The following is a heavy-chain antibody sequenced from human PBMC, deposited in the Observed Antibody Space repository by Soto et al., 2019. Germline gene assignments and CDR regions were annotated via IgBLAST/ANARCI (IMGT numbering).Heavy chain of an antibody. CDR3: ARGGILSASGSYNLDY. V-gene: IGHV3-33*01. CDR2: IWYDGSNK. D-gene: IGHD3-10*01. Sequence: QVQLVESGGGVVQPGRSLRLSCAASGFTFSAYGMHWVRQAPGKGLQWVSVIWYDGSNKYTADSVKGRFTISRDNSKNTLYLQMNSLRAEDTAVYSCARGGILSASGSYNLDYWGQGTLVTVSS. CDR1: GFTFSAYG. J-gene: IGHJ4*02.